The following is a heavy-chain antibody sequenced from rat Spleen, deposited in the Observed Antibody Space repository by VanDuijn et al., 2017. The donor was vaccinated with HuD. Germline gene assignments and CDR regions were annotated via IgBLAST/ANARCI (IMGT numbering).Heavy chain of an antibody. CDR3: ARPSTETYCFDY. V-gene: IGHV5-22*01. D-gene: IGHD1-11*01. Sequence: EVQLVESGGGLVQPGRSLKLSCAASGFTFSDYYMAWVRQAPKKGLEWVAFISYEGSSTYYGDSVKGRFTISRDNAKSTLYLQMNSLRSEDTATYYCARPSTETYCFDYWGQGVMVTVSS. J-gene: IGHJ2*01. CDR1: GFTFSDYY. CDR2: ISYEGSST.